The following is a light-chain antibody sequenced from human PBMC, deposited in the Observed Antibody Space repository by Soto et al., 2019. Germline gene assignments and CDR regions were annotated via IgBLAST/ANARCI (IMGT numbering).Light chain of an antibody. Sequence: EIVLTQSPDTLYLSPGEIATLYCRASQSVSSYLAWYQQKSGQGSRRLISDASNRATGIPARFSGSGSGTDCTLTINSLEPEYVAVYYCQQRSNWPAYTFGQRTKLEIK. J-gene: IGKJ2*01. V-gene: IGKV3-11*01. CDR3: QQRSNWPAYT. CDR1: QSVSSY. CDR2: DAS.